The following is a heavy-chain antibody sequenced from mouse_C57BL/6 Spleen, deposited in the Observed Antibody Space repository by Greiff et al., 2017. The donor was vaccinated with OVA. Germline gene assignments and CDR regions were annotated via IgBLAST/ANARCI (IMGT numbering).Heavy chain of an antibody. V-gene: IGHV1-72*01. D-gene: IGHD1-1*01. CDR3: ASPHYYGSSFFDY. Sequence: QVQLQQPGAELVKPGASVKLSCKASGYTFTSYWMHWVKQRPGRGLEWIGRIDPTSGGTKYNEKFKSKATLTVDKPSSTAYMQLSSLTSEDSAVYYCASPHYYGSSFFDYWGQGTTLTVSS. J-gene: IGHJ2*01. CDR1: GYTFTSYW. CDR2: IDPTSGGT.